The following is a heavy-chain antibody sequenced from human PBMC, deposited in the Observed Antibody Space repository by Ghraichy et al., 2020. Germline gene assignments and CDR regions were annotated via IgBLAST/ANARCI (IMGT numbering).Heavy chain of an antibody. V-gene: IGHV3-30*03. Sequence: GGSLRLSCAASGFAINRYGMHWVRQAPGKGLEWVAHMPFDGRITHYADSVRGRFTISRDFSRSTLFLQMNSLRADDTALYFCARRGGVYNHNGGGVFDFWGRGTPVTVSS. D-gene: IGHD3-16*01. J-gene: IGHJ2*01. CDR3: ARRGGVYNHNGGGVFDF. CDR2: MPFDGRIT. CDR1: GFAINRYG.